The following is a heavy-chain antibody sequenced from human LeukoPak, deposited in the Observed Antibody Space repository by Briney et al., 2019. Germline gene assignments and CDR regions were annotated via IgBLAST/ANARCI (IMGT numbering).Heavy chain of an antibody. CDR2: IVVGSGNT. V-gene: IGHV1-58*01. D-gene: IGHD6-6*01. CDR3: AADRAPSSSSSFDY. J-gene: IGHJ4*02. Sequence: ASVKVSCKASGFTFTSSAVQWVRQARGQRLEWIGWIVVGSGNTNYAQKFQERVTITRDMSTSTAYMELSSLRSEDTAVYYCAADRAPSSSSSFDYWGQGTLVTVSS. CDR1: GFTFTSSA.